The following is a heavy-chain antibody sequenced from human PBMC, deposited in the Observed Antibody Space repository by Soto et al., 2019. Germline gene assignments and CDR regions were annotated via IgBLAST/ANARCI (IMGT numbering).Heavy chain of an antibody. CDR1: GGSFSGYY. V-gene: IGHV4-34*01. CDR3: ARGHDILVVVAADDAFDI. CDR2: INHSGST. Sequence: QVQLQQWGAGLLKPSETLSLTCAVYGGSFSGYYWSWIRQPPGKGLEWIGEINHSGSTNYNPSLKSRVTISVDTSKNQFSLKLSSVTAADTAVYYCARGHDILVVVAADDAFDIWGQGTMVTVSS. D-gene: IGHD2-15*01. J-gene: IGHJ3*02.